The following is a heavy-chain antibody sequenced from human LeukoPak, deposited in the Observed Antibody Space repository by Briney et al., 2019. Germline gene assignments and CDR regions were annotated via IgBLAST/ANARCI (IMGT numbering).Heavy chain of an antibody. CDR1: GFTFSSNW. D-gene: IGHD6-13*01. CDR2: IKPDGSAE. J-gene: IGHJ4*02. V-gene: IGHV3-7*01. Sequence: PGRSLRLSCATSGFTFSSNWMSWVRHVPGRGLDWVANIKPDGSAEYYAASVKGRFTVSRDNAKNSLYLQMSSLRVEDTAVYYCARANNSSWHNWGQGTLVTVSS. CDR3: ARANNSSWHN.